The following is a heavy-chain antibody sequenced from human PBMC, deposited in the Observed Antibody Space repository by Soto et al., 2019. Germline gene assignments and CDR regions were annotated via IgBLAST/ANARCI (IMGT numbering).Heavy chain of an antibody. CDR1: GGSIRSSSYY. Sequence: PSEPLSLTFTVSGGSIRSSSYYWGGICQPPGKGLEWIGSIYYSGSTYYNPSLKSRVTISVDTSKNQFSLKLSSVTAADTAVYYCARHVRLVVMRRLGYFDYWGQGTRVTVSS. CDR3: ARHVRLVVMRRLGYFDY. V-gene: IGHV4-39*01. J-gene: IGHJ4*02. CDR2: IYYSGST. D-gene: IGHD3-22*01.